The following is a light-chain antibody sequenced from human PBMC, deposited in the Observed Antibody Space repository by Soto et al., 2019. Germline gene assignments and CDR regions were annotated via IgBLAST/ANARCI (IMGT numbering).Light chain of an antibody. V-gene: IGKV1-8*01. J-gene: IGKJ2*01. CDR3: QQYYSYPPT. CDR1: QGISSY. CDR2: AAS. Sequence: AIRMTQSPSSFSASTGDRVTITCRASQGISSYLAWYQQKPGKAPKLLIYAASTLQSGVPSRFSGSGCGTDCTLTISGLQCEDFATYYCQQYYSYPPTFGQGTKLEIK.